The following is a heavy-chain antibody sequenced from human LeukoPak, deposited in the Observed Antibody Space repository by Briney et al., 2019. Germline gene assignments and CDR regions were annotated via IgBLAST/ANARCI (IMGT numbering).Heavy chain of an antibody. Sequence: GGSLRLSCAASGFTLVPYTMNWVRQVPGKGLEWVSSIGSLGTDIYYTDSVKGRFTVPRDNAQNSLYLQMNSLRAEDTALYYCARDLMLRLGELDLWGQGTLVTVSS. CDR3: ARDLMLRLGELDL. V-gene: IGHV3-21*01. J-gene: IGHJ5*02. CDR2: IGSLGTDI. CDR1: GFTLVPYT. D-gene: IGHD3-16*01.